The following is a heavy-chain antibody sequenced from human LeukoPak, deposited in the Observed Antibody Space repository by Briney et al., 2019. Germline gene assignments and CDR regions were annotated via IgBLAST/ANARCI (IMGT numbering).Heavy chain of an antibody. D-gene: IGHD6-19*01. CDR1: GGSISSYY. CDR3: ARVDSSGWYINAFDY. V-gene: IGHV4-59*01. CDR2: IYYSGST. Sequence: SETLSLTCTVSGGSISSYYWSWIRQPPGKGLEWIGYIYYSGSTNYNPSLKSRVTISVDTSKNQLSLKLSSVTAADTAVYYCARVDSSGWYINAFDYWGQGTLVTVSS. J-gene: IGHJ4*02.